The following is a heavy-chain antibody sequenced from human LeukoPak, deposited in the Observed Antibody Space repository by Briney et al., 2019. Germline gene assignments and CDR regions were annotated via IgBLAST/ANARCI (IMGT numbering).Heavy chain of an antibody. Sequence: GGSLRLSCAASGFTFSDYSMTWIRQTPGKGLEWVSYISSDGNYIQYADSVKGRFTISRDNAKNSLFLQMTSLRAEDTAVYYCARELGSKGGAKAAAGYFDYWGQGTLVTVSS. CDR3: ARELGSKGGAKAAAGYFDY. D-gene: IGHD6-13*01. CDR1: GFTFSDYS. J-gene: IGHJ4*02. CDR2: ISSDGNYI. V-gene: IGHV3-11*01.